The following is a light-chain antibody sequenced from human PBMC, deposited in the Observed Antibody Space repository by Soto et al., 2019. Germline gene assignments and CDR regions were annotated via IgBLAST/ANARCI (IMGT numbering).Light chain of an antibody. J-gene: IGKJ4*01. CDR3: QQYGSSPLS. V-gene: IGKV3-20*01. CDR2: DAS. Sequence: EMVLTQSPGTLSLSPGERATLSCRASQSVRSNYLAWYQQNPGQAPRFLIYDASSRSTGIPDRFSGSGSGTDFTLTISRLEAEDFAVYYCQQYGSSPLSFGGGTKVEIK. CDR1: QSVRSNY.